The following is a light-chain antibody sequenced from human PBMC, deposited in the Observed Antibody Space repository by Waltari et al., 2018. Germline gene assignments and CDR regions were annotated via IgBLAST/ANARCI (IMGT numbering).Light chain of an antibody. Sequence: QTVVTQEPLLSVSPGGTVNLTFGFNSGSVSTSYYPSWYQQTPGQAPRTLIYSTNTRSSGVPDRFSGSILGNKAALTITGAQADDESDYYCVLYMGSGIWVFGGGTKLTVL. CDR2: STN. V-gene: IGLV8-61*01. CDR1: SGSVSTSYY. J-gene: IGLJ3*02. CDR3: VLYMGSGIWV.